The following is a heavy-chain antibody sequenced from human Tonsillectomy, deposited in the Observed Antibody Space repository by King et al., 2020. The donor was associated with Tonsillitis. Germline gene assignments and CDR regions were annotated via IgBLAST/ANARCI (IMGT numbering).Heavy chain of an antibody. D-gene: IGHD1-26*01. CDR3: ARAPWDLPSVPDY. J-gene: IGHJ4*02. Sequence: VQLVESGGGVVQPGRSLRVSCAASGFTFSRHAMHWVRQAPGKGLEWVAVTLYDGSDEYYADSVKGRFTISRDNSKNTLYLQMTSLRAEDTAVYFCARAPWDLPSVPDYWGQGTLVTVS. CDR1: GFTFSRHA. CDR2: TLYDGSDE. V-gene: IGHV3-30-3*01.